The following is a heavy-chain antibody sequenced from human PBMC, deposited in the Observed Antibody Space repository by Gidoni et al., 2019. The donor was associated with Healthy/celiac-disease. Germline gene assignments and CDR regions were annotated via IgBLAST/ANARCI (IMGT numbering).Heavy chain of an antibody. D-gene: IGHD2-15*01. CDR3: ARRACSGGSCMARDGYWYFDL. CDR2: INPNSGGT. J-gene: IGHJ2*01. CDR1: GYTFTGYY. Sequence: QVQLVQSGAEVKKPGASVKVSCKASGYTFTGYYMHWVRQAPGQGLEWMGRINPNSGGTNYAQKFQGRVTMTRDTSISTVYMELSRLRSDDTAVYYCARRACSGGSCMARDGYWYFDLWGRGTLVTVSS. V-gene: IGHV1-2*06.